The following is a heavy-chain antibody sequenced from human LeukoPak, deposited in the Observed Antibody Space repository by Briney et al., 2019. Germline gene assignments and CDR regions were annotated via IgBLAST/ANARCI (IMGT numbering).Heavy chain of an antibody. D-gene: IGHD5-18*01. J-gene: IGHJ6*03. V-gene: IGHV4-59*01. CDR3: ARTTEGGYTYDYFYYYYMDV. CDR2: IHYSGST. CDR1: GGSISSYY. Sequence: PSETLSLTCTVSGGSISSYYWSWIRQPPGKGLQGIGYIHYSGSTNYNPSLKSRVTISVNMSKNQFSLRLSSVTAADTAVYYCARTTEGGYTYDYFYYYYMDVWGKGTTVTISS.